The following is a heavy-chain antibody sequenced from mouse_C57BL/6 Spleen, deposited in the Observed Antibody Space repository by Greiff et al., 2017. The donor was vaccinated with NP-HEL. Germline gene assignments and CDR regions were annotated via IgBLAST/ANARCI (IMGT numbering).Heavy chain of an antibody. V-gene: IGHV3-6*01. J-gene: IGHJ1*03. Sequence: VQLQQSGPGLVKPSQSLSLTCSVTGYSITSGYYWNWIRQFPGNKLEWMGYISYDGSNNYNPSLKNRISITRDTSKKQFFLKLNSVTTEDTATYYCARDRGITTVVDWYFDVWGTGTTVTVSS. CDR2: ISYDGSN. D-gene: IGHD1-1*01. CDR3: ARDRGITTVVDWYFDV. CDR1: GYSITSGYY.